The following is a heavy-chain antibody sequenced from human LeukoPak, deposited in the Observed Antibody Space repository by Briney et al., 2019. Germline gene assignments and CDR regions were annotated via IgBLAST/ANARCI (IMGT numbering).Heavy chain of an antibody. V-gene: IGHV4-4*02. J-gene: IGHJ4*02. CDR2: IYHSGSS. CDR3: ASKSYSGSYTFDY. CDR1: GGSISRSCW. D-gene: IGHD1-26*01. Sequence: SETLSLTCAVSGGSISRSCWWSWVRQSPGKGLEWIGEIYHSGSSNYNPSLKSRVTMSVDKSKNQFSLKLSSATAADTAVYYCASKSYSGSYTFDYWGQGTLVTVSS.